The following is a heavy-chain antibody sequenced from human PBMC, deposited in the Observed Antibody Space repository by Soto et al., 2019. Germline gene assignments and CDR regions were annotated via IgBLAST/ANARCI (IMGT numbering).Heavy chain of an antibody. J-gene: IGHJ4*02. CDR1: GGSISSSNYY. V-gene: IGHV4-39*01. Sequence: QLQLQESGPGLVKPSETLSLTCTVSGGSISSSNYYWGWIRQPPGKRLEWLGSIFYSGSTYYNPSLKSRVTISVDTSKNQFSLNLSSVTAADTAVYYCARPSHTAMALYSFDSWGQGTLVTVSS. CDR3: ARPSHTAMALYSFDS. CDR2: IFYSGST. D-gene: IGHD5-18*01.